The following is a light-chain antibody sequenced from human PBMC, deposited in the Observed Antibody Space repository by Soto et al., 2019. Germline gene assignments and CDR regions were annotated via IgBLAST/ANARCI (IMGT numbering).Light chain of an antibody. J-gene: IGLJ3*02. CDR3: SSYSIRSTLLV. Sequence: QSVLTQPPSVSGAPGQRGTISCTGSSSNIGTGYDVHWYQQLPGTAPKLLIYGNSSRPSGVPDRFSGSKSGTSASLAITWLQAEDEADYYRSSYSIRSTLLVFGGGTKLTVL. CDR2: GNS. CDR1: SSNIGTGYD. V-gene: IGLV1-40*01.